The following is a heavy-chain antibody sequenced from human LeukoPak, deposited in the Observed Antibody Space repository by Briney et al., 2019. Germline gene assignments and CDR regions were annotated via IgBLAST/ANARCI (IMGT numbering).Heavy chain of an antibody. CDR2: IKQDGSEK. V-gene: IGHV3-7*01. CDR3: TRDEDFYSSSSDY. CDR1: GFTFSSYW. Sequence: GGSLRLSCAASGFTFSSYWMSWVRQAPGKGLEWVANIKQDGSEKYYVDSVKGRFTISRDNAKNSLYLQMNSLRAEDTAVYYCTRDEDFYSSSSDYWGQGTLVTVSS. D-gene: IGHD6-6*01. J-gene: IGHJ4*02.